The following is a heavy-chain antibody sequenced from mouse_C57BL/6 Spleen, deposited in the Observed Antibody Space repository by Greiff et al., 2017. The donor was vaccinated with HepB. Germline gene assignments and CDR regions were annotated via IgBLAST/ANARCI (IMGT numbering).Heavy chain of an antibody. CDR1: GFTFSDFY. Sequence: EVQGVESGGGLVQSGRSLRLSCATSGFTFSDFYMEWVRQAPGKGLEWIAASRNKANDYTTEYSESVKGRFIVSRDTSQSILYLQMNALRAEDTAIYYCARDAWLDYFDYWGQGTTLTVSS. J-gene: IGHJ2*01. CDR3: ARDAWLDYFDY. V-gene: IGHV7-1*01. CDR2: SRNKANDYTT. D-gene: IGHD2-2*01.